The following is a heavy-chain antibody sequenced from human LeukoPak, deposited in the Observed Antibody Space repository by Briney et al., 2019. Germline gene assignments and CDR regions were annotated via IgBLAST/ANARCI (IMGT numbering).Heavy chain of an antibody. CDR2: ISYDGTKE. D-gene: IGHD6-19*01. CDR3: TRSTGSGWYISSHDS. V-gene: IGHV3-30*04. CDR1: GFTFSSYA. Sequence: PGGSLRLSCAASGFTFSSYAMHWVRQAPGKGLEWVALISYDGTKEYYADSVKGRFTISRDNSKNTLYVQMHSLKPEDSAVYYCTRSTGSGWYISSHDSWGQGTLVTVSS. J-gene: IGHJ4*02.